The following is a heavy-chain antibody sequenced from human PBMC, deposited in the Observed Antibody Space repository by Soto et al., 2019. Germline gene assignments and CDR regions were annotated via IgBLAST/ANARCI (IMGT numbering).Heavy chain of an antibody. CDR1: GFTFSSYA. V-gene: IGHV3-23*01. CDR2: ISAVGGNT. J-gene: IGHJ4*02. D-gene: IGHD2-15*01. CDR3: AKLYCGSGTCSYFGY. Sequence: EVQLLESGGGLVQPGGSLRLSCAASGFTFSSYAMSWVRQAPGKGLEWVSLISAVGGNTYYADSVKGRFTISRDSSKNTLYLQMNGLRAEDTAVYYCAKLYCGSGTCSYFGYWGQGTLVTVSS.